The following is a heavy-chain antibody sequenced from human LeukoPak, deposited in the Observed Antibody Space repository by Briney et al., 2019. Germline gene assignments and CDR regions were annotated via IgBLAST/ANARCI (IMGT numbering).Heavy chain of an antibody. CDR1: GFTFSSYW. CDR2: INSDGSST. Sequence: GGSLRLSCAASGFTFSSYWMHWVRQAPGKGLVWVSRINSDGSSTSYADSVKGRFTISRDNAKNTLYLQMNSLRAEDTAVYYCAKGSESYTLDWFDPWGQGTLVTVSS. J-gene: IGHJ5*02. D-gene: IGHD4-11*01. V-gene: IGHV3-74*01. CDR3: AKGSESYTLDWFDP.